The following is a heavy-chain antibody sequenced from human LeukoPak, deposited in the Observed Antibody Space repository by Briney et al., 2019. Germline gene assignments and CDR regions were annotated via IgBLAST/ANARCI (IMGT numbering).Heavy chain of an antibody. CDR1: GFTFSSYS. V-gene: IGHV3-21*01. Sequence: GGSLRLSCAASGFTFSSYSMNWVRQAPGKGLEWVSSISSSSGSIYYADSVKGRFTISRDNAKNSLYLQMNSLRAEGTAVYYCARDWNYYSCWGQGTLVAVSS. CDR3: ARDWNYYSC. J-gene: IGHJ4*02. D-gene: IGHD1-1*01. CDR2: ISSSSGSI.